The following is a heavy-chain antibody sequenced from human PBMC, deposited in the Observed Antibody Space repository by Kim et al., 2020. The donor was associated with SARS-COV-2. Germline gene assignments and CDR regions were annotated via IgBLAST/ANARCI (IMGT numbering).Heavy chain of an antibody. V-gene: IGHV4-31*03. CDR2: IYHSGST. CDR1: GASISSGGYY. J-gene: IGHJ3*02. CDR3: ARGGLLRYLDWLLSGAFDI. Sequence: SETLSLTCTVSGASISSGGYYWTWIRQHPGKGLEWNGYIYHSGSTYYNPSLKGRVSISLDTSKNQFSLQLSSVTAADTAVYYCARGGLLRYLDWLLSGAFDIWGQGTMVTVSS. D-gene: IGHD3-9*01.